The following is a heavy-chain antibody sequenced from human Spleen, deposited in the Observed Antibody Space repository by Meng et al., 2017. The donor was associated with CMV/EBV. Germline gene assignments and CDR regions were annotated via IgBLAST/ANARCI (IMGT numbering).Heavy chain of an antibody. D-gene: IGHD1-26*01. J-gene: IGHJ4*02. CDR3: ARGVRSHFDY. CDR2: IIPILGIA. V-gene: IGHV1-69*04. Sequence: KVSCKASGGTFSSYPISWVRQAPGQGLEWMGRIIPILGIANYAQKFQGRVTITADKSTSTAYMELSSLRSEDTAVYYCARGVRSHFDYWGQGTLVTVSS. CDR1: GGTFSSYP.